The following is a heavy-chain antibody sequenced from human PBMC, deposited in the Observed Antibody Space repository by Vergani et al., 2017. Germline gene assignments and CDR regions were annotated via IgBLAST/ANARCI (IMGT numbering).Heavy chain of an antibody. V-gene: IGHV3-30*03. CDR3: ARDTVRAFDI. D-gene: IGHD2-8*01. J-gene: IGHJ3*02. Sequence: QVQLVESGGGVVQPGRSLRLSCAASGFTFSSYGMHWVRQAPGKGLEWVAGISYDGSNKYYADSVKGRFTISRDNSKNTLYLQLNSLRAEDTAVYYCARDTVRAFDIWGQGTMVTVSS. CDR2: ISYDGSNK. CDR1: GFTFSSYG.